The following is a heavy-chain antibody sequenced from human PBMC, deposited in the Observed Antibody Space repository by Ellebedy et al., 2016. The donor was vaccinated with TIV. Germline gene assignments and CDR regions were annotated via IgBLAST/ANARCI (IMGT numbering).Heavy chain of an antibody. CDR1: GFTFNNYA. V-gene: IGHV3-23*01. Sequence: GESLKISCAASGFTFNNYAMSWVRQAPGRGLAWVSAISGGGGDYTHYSDSVKGRFTISRDNSKNTLYLQMNSLRADDTAVYYCAKVAGFCSGGSCYSDYWGQGTLVTVSS. J-gene: IGHJ4*02. CDR3: AKVAGFCSGGSCYSDY. D-gene: IGHD2-15*01. CDR2: ISGGGGDYT.